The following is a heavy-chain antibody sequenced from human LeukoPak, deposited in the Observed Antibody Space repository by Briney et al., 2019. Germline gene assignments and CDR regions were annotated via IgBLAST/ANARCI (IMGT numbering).Heavy chain of an antibody. Sequence: SETLSLTCAVYGGSFSGYYWSWIRQPPGKGLEWIGEINHSGSTNYNPSLKSRVTISVDTSKNQFSLKLSSVTAADTAVYYCARGTGELYDSRGYPSFDYWGQGTLVTVSS. D-gene: IGHD3-22*01. CDR2: INHSGST. CDR1: GGSFSGYY. J-gene: IGHJ4*02. CDR3: ARGTGELYDSRGYPSFDY. V-gene: IGHV4-34*01.